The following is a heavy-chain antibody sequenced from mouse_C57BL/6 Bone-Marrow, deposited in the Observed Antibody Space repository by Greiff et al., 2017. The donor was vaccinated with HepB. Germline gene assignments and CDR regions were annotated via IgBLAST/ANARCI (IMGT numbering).Heavy chain of an antibody. D-gene: IGHD3-2*02. J-gene: IGHJ2*01. Sequence: DVKVEESGGGLVQPGGSLSLSCAASGFTFTDYYMSWVRQPPGKALEWLGFIRNKANGYTTEYSASVKGRFTISRDNSQRILYLQMNALRAEDSATYYCARYDRSVFYYFDYWGQGTTLTVSS. CDR1: GFTFTDYY. CDR3: ARYDRSVFYYFDY. CDR2: IRNKANGYTT. V-gene: IGHV7-3*01.